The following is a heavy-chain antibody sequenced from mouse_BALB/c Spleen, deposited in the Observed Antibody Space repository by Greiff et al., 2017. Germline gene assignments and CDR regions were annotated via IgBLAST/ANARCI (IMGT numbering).Heavy chain of an antibody. D-gene: IGHD2-4*01. CDR1: GYTFTSYV. CDR2: INPYNDGT. Sequence: VQLQQPGAELVKPGASVKMSCKASGYTFTSYVMHWVKQKPGQGLEWIGYINPYNDGTKYNEKFKGKATLTSDKSSSTAYMELSSLTSEDSAVYYCAVDYDWGYYAMDYWGQGTSVTVSS. CDR3: AVDYDWGYYAMDY. J-gene: IGHJ4*01. V-gene: IGHV1-14*01.